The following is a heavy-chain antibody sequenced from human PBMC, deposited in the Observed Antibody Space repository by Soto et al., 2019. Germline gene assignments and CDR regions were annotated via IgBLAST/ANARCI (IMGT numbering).Heavy chain of an antibody. Sequence: PGGSLRLSCYASGVTLSSYWMIWVHQAPGKGPEWVANIKPDGSQTFYVGSVKGRFTISRDNAKNSVYLQMNSLSAEDTAMYYCTRCNYESLVYYCGNGFDIWGQGTMVTVSS. CDR3: TRCNYESLVYYCGNGFDI. J-gene: IGHJ3*02. CDR2: IKPDGSQT. D-gene: IGHD3-22*01. V-gene: IGHV3-7*03. CDR1: GVTLSSYW.